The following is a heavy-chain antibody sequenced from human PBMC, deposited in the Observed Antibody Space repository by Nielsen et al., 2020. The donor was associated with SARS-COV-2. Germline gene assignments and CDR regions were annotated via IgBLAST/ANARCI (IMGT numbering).Heavy chain of an antibody. J-gene: IGHJ4*02. CDR1: GGSISSYY. D-gene: IGHD3-3*01. Sequence: SETLSLTCTVSGGSISSYYWSWIRQPPGKGLEWIGYIYYSGSTNYNPSLKSRVTISVDTSKNQFSLKLSSVTAADTAVYYCARLGNERDFWSGQRVGDYFDYWGQGTPVTVSS. CDR3: ARLGNERDFWSGQRVGDYFDY. CDR2: IYYSGST. V-gene: IGHV4-59*08.